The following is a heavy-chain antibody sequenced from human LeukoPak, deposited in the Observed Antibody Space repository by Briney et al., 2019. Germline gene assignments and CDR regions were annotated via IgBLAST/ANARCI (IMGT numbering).Heavy chain of an antibody. Sequence: NPGGSLRLSCSASGFTFNRFYLHWVRQAPGKGLEWIGEMYLSGTTHSNPSVKSRVTISIDKSKNQFFLNLSSVTAADTAVYYCAGLVGRYSSGLYYYYFDYWGQGTLVTVSS. D-gene: IGHD3-22*01. CDR3: AGLVGRYSSGLYYYYFDY. CDR1: GFTFNRFYL. J-gene: IGHJ4*02. V-gene: IGHV4-4*02. CDR2: MYLSGTT.